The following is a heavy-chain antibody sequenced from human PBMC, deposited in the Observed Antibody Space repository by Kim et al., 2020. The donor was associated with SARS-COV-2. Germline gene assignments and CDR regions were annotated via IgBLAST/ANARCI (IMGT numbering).Heavy chain of an antibody. CDR3: ARHRDTGFFQY. CDR1: GGYISSYY. V-gene: IGHV4-59*08. Sequence: SETLSLTCIISGGYISSYYWSWIRQPPGKGLEWIGYMYSSGNTNYNPSLKSRLSMSIDTSKRQFSLTLSAVTATDTAVYFCARHRDTGFFQYWGQGALVT. CDR2: MYSSGNT. D-gene: IGHD3-3*01. J-gene: IGHJ4*02.